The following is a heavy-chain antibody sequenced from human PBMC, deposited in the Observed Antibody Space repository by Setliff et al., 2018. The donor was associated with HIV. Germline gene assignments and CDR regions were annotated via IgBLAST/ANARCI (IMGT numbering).Heavy chain of an antibody. CDR1: GTSFSDYY. D-gene: IGHD3-3*01. V-gene: IGHV4-34*01. CDR3: ARDRRSIFGVDTKNWFDP. Sequence: PSETLSLTCAVYGTSFSDYYWTWIRQPPGKGLEWIGEVNHSGTTNYNTSLKSRVTISGDTSKKQFSLKLSSVTAADTAVYYCARDRRSIFGVDTKNWFDPWGQGTLVTVPQ. J-gene: IGHJ5*02. CDR2: VNHSGTT.